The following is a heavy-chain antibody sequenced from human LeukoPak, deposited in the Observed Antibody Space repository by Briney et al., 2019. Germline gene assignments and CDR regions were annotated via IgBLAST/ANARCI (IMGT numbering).Heavy chain of an antibody. CDR3: ARDQYSYAHAAH. Sequence: GGSLRLSCAASGFTVSSNYMNWVRQAQGKGLEWVSLIYSGDITYYADSVKGRFTISRDNSKNTLYLQMNSLRAEDTAMYYCARDQYSYAHAAHWGQGTLVTVSS. CDR2: IYSGDIT. V-gene: IGHV3-66*01. CDR1: GFTVSSNY. J-gene: IGHJ4*02. D-gene: IGHD5-18*01.